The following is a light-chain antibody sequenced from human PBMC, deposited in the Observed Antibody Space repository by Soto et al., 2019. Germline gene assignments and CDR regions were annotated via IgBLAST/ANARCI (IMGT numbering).Light chain of an antibody. CDR3: QQYGSAPRT. V-gene: IGKV3-20*01. J-gene: IGKJ1*01. Sequence: EIVLTQSPGTLSLSPGERAILSCRASQSVSSDSLAWYRQKPGQAPRLLVYDAPSRATGIPDRFSGSGSGTDFTLTISRLEPEDFAVYYCQQYGSAPRTFGQGTKVEIK. CDR2: DAP. CDR1: QSVSSDS.